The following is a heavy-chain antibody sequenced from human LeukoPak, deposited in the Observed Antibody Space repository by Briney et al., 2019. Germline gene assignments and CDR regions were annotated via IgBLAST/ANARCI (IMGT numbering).Heavy chain of an antibody. CDR2: IKQDGSEK. V-gene: IGHV3-7*01. CDR3: ARDPTKYYYDSSGYFDY. Sequence: GGSLRLSCAASGFTFSSYWMSWVRQAPGKGLEWVANIKQDGSEKYYVDSVKGRFTISRDNAKNSLYLQMNSLRAEDTAVYYCARDPTKYYYDSSGYFDYWGQGTLVTVSS. D-gene: IGHD3-22*01. CDR1: GFTFSSYW. J-gene: IGHJ4*02.